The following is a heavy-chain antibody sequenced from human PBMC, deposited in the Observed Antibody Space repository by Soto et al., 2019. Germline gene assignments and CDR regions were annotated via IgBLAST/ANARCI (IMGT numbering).Heavy chain of an antibody. CDR3: ARGPDIVVVVAATGGWFDP. J-gene: IGHJ5*02. Sequence: PSETLSLTCTVSGGSINTFYWSWVRQPAGKGLEWIGRIFSSGSTSFNPSLESRVTMSVDTSKNQFSLKLSSVTAADTAVYYCARGPDIVVVVAATGGWFDPWGQGTLVTVSS. D-gene: IGHD2-15*01. V-gene: IGHV4-4*07. CDR2: IFSSGST. CDR1: GGSINTFY.